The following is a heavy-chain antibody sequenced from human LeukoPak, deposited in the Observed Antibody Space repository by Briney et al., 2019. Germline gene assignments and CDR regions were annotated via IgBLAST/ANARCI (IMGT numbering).Heavy chain of an antibody. V-gene: IGHV4-31*03. J-gene: IGHJ4*02. CDR1: GGSISSGDYY. CDR3: ARDISDY. Sequence: SETLSLTCTVSGGSISSGDYYWSWIRQHPGKGLEWIGYIYDSGSTYYNPSLRSRVTISADTSKNQFSLKLSSVTAADTAVYYCARDISDYWGQGTLVTVSS. CDR2: IYDSGST.